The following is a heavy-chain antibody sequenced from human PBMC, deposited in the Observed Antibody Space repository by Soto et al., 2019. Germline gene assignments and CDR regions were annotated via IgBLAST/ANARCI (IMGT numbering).Heavy chain of an antibody. D-gene: IGHD6-19*01. Sequence: ASVKVSCKASGYSFTDHYLHWVRQAPGQGPEWMGWTNPNSGGTSYAQNFQGRVTMTRDTSISTAYMELSSLRYDDTAVYYCARDIAVADAFDIWGQGTMVTVSS. V-gene: IGHV1-2*02. CDR2: TNPNSGGT. CDR1: GYSFTDHY. J-gene: IGHJ3*02. CDR3: ARDIAVADAFDI.